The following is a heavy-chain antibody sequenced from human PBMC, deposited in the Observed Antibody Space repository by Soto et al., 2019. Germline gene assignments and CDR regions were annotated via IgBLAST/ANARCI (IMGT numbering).Heavy chain of an antibody. CDR1: GGSVSSGIYY. D-gene: IGHD2-21*02. CDR3: ARDFCGGDCSDVYYYYAMDV. J-gene: IGHJ6*02. CDR2: IYYSGST. V-gene: IGHV4-61*01. Sequence: PSETLSLISIVSGGSVSSGIYYWSWIRHPPGNGLEWIGYIYYSGSTNYNPSLKSRVTISVDTSKNQFSLNLSSVTAADTAVYYCARDFCGGDCSDVYYYYAMDVWGQLTTFPVS.